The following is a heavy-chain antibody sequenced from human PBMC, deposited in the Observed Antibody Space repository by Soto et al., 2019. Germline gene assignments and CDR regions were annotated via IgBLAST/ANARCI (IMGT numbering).Heavy chain of an antibody. CDR2: FSSGNRT. D-gene: IGHD1-1*01. CDR3: AKDRALNWNVNAFDI. J-gene: IGHJ3*02. V-gene: IGHV3-NL1*01. Sequence: GGSLRLSCAASGFTFSSYGMHWVRQAPGKGLEWVAAFSSGNRTYYSDSVKGRFTISRDNAKNSLYLQMNSLRAEDTALYYCAKDRALNWNVNAFDIWGQGTMVTVSS. CDR1: GFTFSSYG.